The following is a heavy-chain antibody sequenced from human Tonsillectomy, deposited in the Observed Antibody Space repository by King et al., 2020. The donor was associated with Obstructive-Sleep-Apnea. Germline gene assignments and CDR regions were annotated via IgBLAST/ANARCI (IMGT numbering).Heavy chain of an antibody. Sequence: QLVQSGGGVVQPGRSLRLSCAASGFTFSSNSMHWVRQAPGKGLEWGAFIRDDGTRVYYADSVKGRFTISRDNSRNTLFLEMNSLRAEDTAVYYCAKEYEYSSLYGMDVWGQGTTVTVSS. CDR1: GFTFSSNS. D-gene: IGHD3-22*01. J-gene: IGHJ6*02. V-gene: IGHV3-30*02. CDR3: AKEYEYSSLYGMDV. CDR2: IRDDGTRV.